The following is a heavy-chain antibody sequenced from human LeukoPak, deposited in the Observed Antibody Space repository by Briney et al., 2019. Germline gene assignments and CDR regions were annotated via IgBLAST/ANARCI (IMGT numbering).Heavy chain of an antibody. D-gene: IGHD3-3*01. Sequence: ASVKVSCKASGYTFTDYSIHWVRQVPGQGLEWMGWINPNSDGTNYAQKFQGRVTITRDTSISTAYMELSRLGSDDTAMYYCARDSRILEWLPTSLDYWGQGTLVTVSS. V-gene: IGHV1-2*02. CDR2: INPNSDGT. J-gene: IGHJ4*02. CDR3: ARDSRILEWLPTSLDY. CDR1: GYTFTDYS.